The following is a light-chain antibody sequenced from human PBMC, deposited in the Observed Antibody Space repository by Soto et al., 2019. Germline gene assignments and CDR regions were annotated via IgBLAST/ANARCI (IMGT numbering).Light chain of an antibody. Sequence: EIVLTQAPVTLSLSAGERATLSCRASQSFRGLLAWYQQKPGQAPRLLIYDAYNRATGIPPRFSGSGSGTDFTLTISSLEPEDSAVYYCQQRHMWPITFGQGTLLEIK. CDR1: QSFRGL. CDR3: QQRHMWPIT. CDR2: DAY. V-gene: IGKV3-11*01. J-gene: IGKJ5*01.